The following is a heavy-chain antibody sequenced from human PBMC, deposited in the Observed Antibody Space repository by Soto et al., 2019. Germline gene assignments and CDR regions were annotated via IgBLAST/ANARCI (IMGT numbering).Heavy chain of an antibody. V-gene: IGHV4-31*03. Sequence: QVQLQESGPGLVKPSQTLSLTCTVSGGSISNGDYYWNWIRQHPEKGLEWIGYINYRGSTFYNPSLKSRIIISVEKSKNQFSLKRSSVTAADTAVYDCARDAPETAPYWGQGTLVTVSS. D-gene: IGHD2-2*01. CDR1: GGSISNGDYY. J-gene: IGHJ4*02. CDR2: INYRGST. CDR3: ARDAPETAPY.